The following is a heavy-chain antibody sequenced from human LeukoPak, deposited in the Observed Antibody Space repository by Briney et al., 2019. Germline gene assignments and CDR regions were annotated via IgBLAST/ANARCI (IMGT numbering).Heavy chain of an antibody. D-gene: IGHD3-10*01. Sequence: SETLSLTCTVSGYSISSGYYWGWIRQPPGKGLEWIGSIYHSGSTYYNPSLKSRVTISVDTSKNQFSLKLSSVTAADTAVYYCAGANVLLWFGESTAWGQGTLVTVSS. CDR2: IYHSGST. CDR3: AGANVLLWFGESTA. CDR1: GYSISSGYY. J-gene: IGHJ5*02. V-gene: IGHV4-38-2*02.